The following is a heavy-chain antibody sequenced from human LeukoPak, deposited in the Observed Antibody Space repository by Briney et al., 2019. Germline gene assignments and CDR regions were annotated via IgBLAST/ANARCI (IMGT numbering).Heavy chain of an antibody. V-gene: IGHV3-23*01. CDR3: AKDVGLRYFDWSPLSY. Sequence: PGGSLRLSCAASGFTFSGSAMHWVRQAPGKGLEWVSAISGSGGSTYYADSVKGRFTISRDNSKNTLYLQMNSLRAEDAAVYYCAKDVGLRYFDWSPLSYWGQGTLVTVSS. CDR2: ISGSGGST. D-gene: IGHD3-9*01. CDR1: GFTFSGSA. J-gene: IGHJ4*02.